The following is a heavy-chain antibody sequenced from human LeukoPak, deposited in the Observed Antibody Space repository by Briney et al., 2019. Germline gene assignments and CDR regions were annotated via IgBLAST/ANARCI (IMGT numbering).Heavy chain of an antibody. V-gene: IGHV3-30*03. D-gene: IGHD6-13*01. Sequence: PGRSLRLSCAASGFTFSSYGVNWVRQAPGKGLEWVAVISYDGSNKYYADSVKGRFTISRDNSKNTLYLQMNSPRAEDTAVYYCASSLPRYSSSWYLFNYWGQGTLVTVSS. CDR3: ASSLPRYSSSWYLFNY. CDR2: ISYDGSNK. CDR1: GFTFSSYG. J-gene: IGHJ4*02.